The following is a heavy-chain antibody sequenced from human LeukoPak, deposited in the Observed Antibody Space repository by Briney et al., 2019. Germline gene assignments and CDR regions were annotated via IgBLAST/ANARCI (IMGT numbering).Heavy chain of an antibody. CDR1: GFTFSGYS. CDR3: DRGHLTTGFDY. Sequence: GGSLRLSCAASGFTFSGYSMNWVRQAPGKGLEWVSYISSSGSTIYYADSVKGRFTLSRDNAKNPLYLQMNSLRDEDSAVYYCDRGHLTTGFDYWGQGTLVTVSS. CDR2: ISSSGSTI. V-gene: IGHV3-48*02. J-gene: IGHJ4*02. D-gene: IGHD4-17*01.